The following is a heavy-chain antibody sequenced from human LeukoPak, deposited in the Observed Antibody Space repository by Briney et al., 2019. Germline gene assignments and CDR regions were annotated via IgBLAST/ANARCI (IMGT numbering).Heavy chain of an antibody. CDR2: IYPGYSDT. Sequence: GESLKISRNGSGYRFTRLWLGWVPPMPGKGLEWMRIIYPGYSDTRYSPPFQGQVTISADKSISTAYLQWSSLKDSDTAMYCCARHGLGDSSRYLTWWGQGTLVTVSS. CDR1: GYRFTRLW. V-gene: IGHV5-51*01. D-gene: IGHD3-22*01. J-gene: IGHJ4*02. CDR3: ARHGLGDSSRYLTW.